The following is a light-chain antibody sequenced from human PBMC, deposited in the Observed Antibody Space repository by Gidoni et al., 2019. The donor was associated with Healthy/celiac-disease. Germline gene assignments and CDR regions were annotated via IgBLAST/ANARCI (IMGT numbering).Light chain of an antibody. CDR3: QSYDSSNQV. CDR1: SGSIASNY. V-gene: IGLV6-57*01. Sequence: NFMLTQPHSVSESPEKTVTISCTRSSGSIASNYVQWYQQRPGSSPTTVIYEDNQRPSGAPDRFSGSIDSSSNSASLTISGLKTEDEADYYCQSYDSSNQVFGGGTKLTVL. J-gene: IGLJ2*01. CDR2: EDN.